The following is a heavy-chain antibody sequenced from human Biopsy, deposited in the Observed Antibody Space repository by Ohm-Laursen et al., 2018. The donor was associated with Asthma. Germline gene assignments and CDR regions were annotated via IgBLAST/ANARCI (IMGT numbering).Heavy chain of an antibody. CDR1: GFNFGDNW. CDR3: ARGDSSNWSHYYFDY. V-gene: IGHV3-7*04. D-gene: IGHD3-22*01. Sequence: SLRLSCAASGFNFGDNWMSWVRQVPGKGLEWVANIKHDGTERNHVDSLKGRFTISRDNAKNSLYLQMNSLRAEDTAVYYCARGDSSNWSHYYFDYWGQGTLVTVSS. J-gene: IGHJ4*02. CDR2: IKHDGTER.